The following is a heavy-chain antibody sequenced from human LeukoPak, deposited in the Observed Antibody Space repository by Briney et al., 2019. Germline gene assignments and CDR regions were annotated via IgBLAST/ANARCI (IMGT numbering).Heavy chain of an antibody. V-gene: IGHV3-33*01. D-gene: IGHD6-13*01. CDR1: GFPFSGSG. J-gene: IGHJ4*02. CDR2: IWYDGSHQ. CDR3: VRAITASASL. Sequence: PGGSLRLSCAASGFPFSGSGMHWVRQAPGKGLEWVAVIWYDGSHQYYADSVKGRFTISRDNSKNTVDLQMNSLRVEDTAVYFCVRAITASASLGGQGTLVTVSS.